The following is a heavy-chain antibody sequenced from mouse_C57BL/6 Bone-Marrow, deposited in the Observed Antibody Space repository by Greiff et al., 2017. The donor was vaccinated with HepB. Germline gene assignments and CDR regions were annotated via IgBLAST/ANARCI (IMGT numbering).Heavy chain of an antibody. CDR2: INYDGSST. CDR3: ARDERGYFDY. J-gene: IGHJ2*01. Sequence: EVKLMESEGGLVQPGSSMKLSCTASGFTFSDYYMAWVRQVPEKGLEWVANINYDGSSTYYLDSLKSRFIISGDNAKNILYLQMISLKSEDTATYYCARDERGYFDYWGRGTTLTVSS. V-gene: IGHV5-16*01. CDR1: GFTFSDYY.